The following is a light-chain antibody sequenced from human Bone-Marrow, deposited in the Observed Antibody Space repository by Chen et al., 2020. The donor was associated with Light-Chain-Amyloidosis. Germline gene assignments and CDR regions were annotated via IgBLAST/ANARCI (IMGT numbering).Light chain of an antibody. J-gene: IGLJ1*01. CDR2: DVS. Sequence: QSALTQPASVSGSPGQSITISCTGGSSARGAHNYFSWYQQLPGKAPKLIIYDVSNRPSGVSDRFSGSGSGNTASLTSAGLQAEDEAECYCRSCTTRDAYVFGTGTKVSVL. CDR3: RSCTTRDAYV. CDR1: SSARGAHNY. V-gene: IGLV2-14*03.